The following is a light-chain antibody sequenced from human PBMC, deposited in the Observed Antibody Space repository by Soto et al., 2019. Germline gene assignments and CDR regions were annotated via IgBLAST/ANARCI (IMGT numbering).Light chain of an antibody. CDR3: QSKV. V-gene: IGLV1-40*01. CDR1: SSNIGANYD. Sequence: QPVLTQPPSVSGAPGQTVTISCTGSSSNIGANYDVNWYQQLPGAAPRVVIYGNNNRPSGVPDRFTGSKSGTSASLVITGLQAEDEADYYCQSKVFGGGTKLTVL. CDR2: GNN. J-gene: IGLJ2*01.